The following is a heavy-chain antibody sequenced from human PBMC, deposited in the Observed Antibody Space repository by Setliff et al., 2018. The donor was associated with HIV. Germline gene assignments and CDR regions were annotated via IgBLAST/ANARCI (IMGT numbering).Heavy chain of an antibody. D-gene: IGHD3-22*01. Sequence: ASVKVSCKASGYTFTSYYIHWVRQAPGQGLEWMGWINPKSDGTNYAQKFQGWITMTRDTSISTAYMELSRLRSDDTAVYCCARDYYDSSGYIFFPGLPDYWGQGTLVTVSS. CDR2: INPKSDGT. CDR1: GYTFTSYY. CDR3: ARDYYDSSGYIFFPGLPDY. J-gene: IGHJ4*02. V-gene: IGHV1-2*04.